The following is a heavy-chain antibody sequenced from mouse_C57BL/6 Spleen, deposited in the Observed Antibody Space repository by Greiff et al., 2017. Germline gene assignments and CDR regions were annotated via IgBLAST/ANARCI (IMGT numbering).Heavy chain of an antibody. CDR2: IDPEDGDT. V-gene: IGHV14-1*01. D-gene: IGHD1-1*01. Sequence: VQLKQSGAELVRPGASVKLSCTASGFNIKDYYMHWVKQRPEQGLEWLGRIDPEDGDTEYAPKFQGKATMTADTSSNTAYLQLSSLTSEDTAVYYCTDYGSSYVWFAYWGQGTLVTVSA. CDR3: TDYGSSYVWFAY. CDR1: GFNIKDYY. J-gene: IGHJ3*01.